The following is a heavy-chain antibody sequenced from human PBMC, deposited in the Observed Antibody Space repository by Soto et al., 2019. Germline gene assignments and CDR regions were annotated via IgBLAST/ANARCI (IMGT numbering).Heavy chain of an antibody. J-gene: IGHJ4*02. CDR3: ARAPWDRVRGVKEFDY. Sequence: QVQLVQSGAEVKKPGASVKVSCKASGYTFTNDYMHWVRQAPGQGLEWMGIINPSSGTTSNAQKFQGGVTMTRDTSTSTVDMELSSLRSDDTAVYYCARAPWDRVRGVKEFDYWGQGTLVTVSS. CDR2: INPSSGTT. D-gene: IGHD3-10*01. CDR1: GYTFTNDY. V-gene: IGHV1-46*01.